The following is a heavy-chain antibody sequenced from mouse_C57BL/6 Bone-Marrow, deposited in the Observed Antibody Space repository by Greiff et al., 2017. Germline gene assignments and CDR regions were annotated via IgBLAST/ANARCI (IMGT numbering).Heavy chain of an antibody. J-gene: IGHJ2*01. CDR2: INPNNGGP. CDR1: GYTFTDYY. CDR3: ARVGSGYTLDY. Sequence: EVQLQQSGPELVKPGASVKISCKASGYTFTDYYLNWVKQSHGKSLEWIGDINPNNGGPSYNQKFKGKATLTVDKSSSTAYMELRSLTSEDSAVDYCARVGSGYTLDYGGQGTTLTVSS. V-gene: IGHV1-26*01. D-gene: IGHD3-2*02.